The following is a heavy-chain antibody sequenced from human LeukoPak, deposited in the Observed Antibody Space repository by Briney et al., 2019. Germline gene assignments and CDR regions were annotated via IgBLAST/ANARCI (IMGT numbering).Heavy chain of an antibody. CDR3: ARGKYASWPPKPGVLDY. D-gene: IGHD2-2*01. Sequence: SETLSLTCTVSGYSISSGYFWGWIRQPPGKGLEWIGSFYHSGITYYNPSLKSRVTISVEMSKNQFSLKLSSVTAADTAVYYCARGKYASWPPKPGVLDYWGQGTLVTVSS. J-gene: IGHJ4*02. CDR1: GYSISSGYF. CDR2: FYHSGIT. V-gene: IGHV4-38-2*02.